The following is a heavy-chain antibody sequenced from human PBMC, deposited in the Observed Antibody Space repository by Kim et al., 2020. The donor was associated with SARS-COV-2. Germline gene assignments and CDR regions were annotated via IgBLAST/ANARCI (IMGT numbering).Heavy chain of an antibody. D-gene: IGHD2-2*01. V-gene: IGHV3-23*01. Sequence: GGSLRLSCAASGITFTNYAMSWVRQAPGKGLEWVSSMSADGDSTYYEDSVKGRFTISRDNSKNTLYLQMNSLRAEDTAIYYCASRNPYCSNSRCFVTPIDYWGQVTLVTVSS. J-gene: IGHJ4*02. CDR3: ASRNPYCSNSRCFVTPIDY. CDR1: GITFTNYA. CDR2: MSADGDST.